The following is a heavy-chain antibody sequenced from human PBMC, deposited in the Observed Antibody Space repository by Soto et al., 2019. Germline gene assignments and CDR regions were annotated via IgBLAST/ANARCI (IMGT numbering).Heavy chain of an antibody. CDR3: ARDTYCGGHCYSGFHS. CDR2: IYYTGST. D-gene: IGHD2-21*02. CDR1: GGSVSSESHY. V-gene: IGHV4-61*01. Sequence: SETLSLTCTVSGGSVSSESHYWSWIRQTPGKGLEWIGYIYYTGSTNYNPSLKGRVTMSVDTSRDQVSLRLRSVTRADTAVYFCARDTYCGGHCYSGFHSWGQGALVTVSS. J-gene: IGHJ4*02.